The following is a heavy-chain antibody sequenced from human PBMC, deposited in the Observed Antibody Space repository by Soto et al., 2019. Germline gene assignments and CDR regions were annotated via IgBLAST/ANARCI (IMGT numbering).Heavy chain of an antibody. CDR1: VFTVSSNY. CDR3: ARGDSSSWYGIYYYYGMDV. D-gene: IGHD6-13*01. CDR2: IYSGGST. Sequence: PGGSLSLSWGAAVFTVSSNYMSWVRQAPGKGLEWVSVIYSGGSTYYADSVKGRFTISRDNSKNTLYLQMNSLRAEDTAVYYCARGDSSSWYGIYYYYGMDVWGQGTTVTVSS. J-gene: IGHJ6*02. V-gene: IGHV3-53*01.